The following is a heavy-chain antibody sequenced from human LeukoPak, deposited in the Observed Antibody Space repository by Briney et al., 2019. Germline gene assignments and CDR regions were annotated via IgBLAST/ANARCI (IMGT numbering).Heavy chain of an antibody. J-gene: IGHJ5*02. D-gene: IGHD3-10*01. Sequence: SETLSLTCTVSGGSISSHYWSWVRQPPGKGLEWIGYISTSGGTSYNPTLKSRVAILGDTSKNQVSLKLTSVTAADTAVYYCARHATGSYSVPWLDPWGQGTLVTISS. V-gene: IGHV4-59*08. CDR1: GGSISSHY. CDR2: ISTSGGT. CDR3: ARHATGSYSVPWLDP.